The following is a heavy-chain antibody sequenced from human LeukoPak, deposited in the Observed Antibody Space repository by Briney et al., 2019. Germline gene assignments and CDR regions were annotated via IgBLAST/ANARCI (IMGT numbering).Heavy chain of an antibody. Sequence: ASVKVSCKESGYTFTSYGISWVRQAPGQGLEWMGWISAYNGNTNYAQKLQGRVTMTTDTSTSTAYMELRSLRSDDTAVYYCARDLSLVGATTSDYWGQGTLVTVSS. J-gene: IGHJ4*02. V-gene: IGHV1-18*01. CDR3: ARDLSLVGATTSDY. CDR1: GYTFTSYG. D-gene: IGHD1-26*01. CDR2: ISAYNGNT.